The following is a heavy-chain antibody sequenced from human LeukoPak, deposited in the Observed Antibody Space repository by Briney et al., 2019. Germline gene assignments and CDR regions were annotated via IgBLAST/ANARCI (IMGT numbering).Heavy chain of an antibody. CDR2: ISSSGSTI. CDR1: GFTFSSYE. Sequence: GGSLRLSCAASGFTFSSYEMNWVRQAPGKGLEWVSYISSSGSTIYYADSVKGRFTISRDNAKNSLYLQMNSLRAEDTAVYNCARDRLTSSYYYGMDVWGKGTMVTVSS. CDR3: ARDRLTSSYYYGMDV. J-gene: IGHJ6*04. D-gene: IGHD6-19*01. V-gene: IGHV3-48*03.